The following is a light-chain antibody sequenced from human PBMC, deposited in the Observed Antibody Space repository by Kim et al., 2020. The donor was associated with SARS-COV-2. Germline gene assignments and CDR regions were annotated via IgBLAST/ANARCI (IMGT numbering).Light chain of an antibody. Sequence: VSPGQTACITCSGDKLGDKYACWYQQKPGQAPVLVIYQDSKRPSGIPERFSGSNSGNTATLTISGTQAMDEADYYCQAWDSSTAVFGGGTQLTVL. CDR3: QAWDSSTAV. CDR2: QDS. J-gene: IGLJ3*02. CDR1: KLGDKY. V-gene: IGLV3-1*01.